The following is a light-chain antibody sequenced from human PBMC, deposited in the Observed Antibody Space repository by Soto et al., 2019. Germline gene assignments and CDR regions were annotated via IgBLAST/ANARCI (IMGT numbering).Light chain of an antibody. CDR3: QQLNSHPRT. Sequence: EIVMTQSPATLSVSAGDRATLSCRASQSVSDNLAWYQQKPGQAPRLLIYGASIRATGVPARLSGSGYGTEFTLTISNLQSDDFAVYYCQQLNSHPRTFGQGTKLEIK. CDR2: GAS. J-gene: IGKJ2*01. CDR1: QSVSDN. V-gene: IGKV3-15*01.